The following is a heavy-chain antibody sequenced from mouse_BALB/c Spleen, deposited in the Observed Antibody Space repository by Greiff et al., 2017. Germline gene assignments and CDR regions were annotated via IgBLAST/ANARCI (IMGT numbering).Heavy chain of an antibody. V-gene: IGHV5-9-4*01. CDR3: ARVGNVGFAY. Sequence: EVQVVESGGGLVKPGGSLKLSCAASGFTFSSYAMSWVRQSPEKRLEWVAEISSGGSYTYYPDTVTGRFTISRDNAKNTLYLEMSSLRSEDTAMYYCARVGNVGFAYWGQGTLVTVSA. CDR1: GFTFSSYA. CDR2: ISSGGSYT. J-gene: IGHJ3*01.